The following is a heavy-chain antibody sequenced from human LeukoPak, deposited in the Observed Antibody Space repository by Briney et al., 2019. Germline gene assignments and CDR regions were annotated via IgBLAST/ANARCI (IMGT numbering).Heavy chain of an antibody. CDR1: GGSFSGYY. Sequence: SETLSLTCAVYGGSFSGYYWSWIRQPPGKGLEWIGEINHSGSTNYNPSLKSRVTISVDTSKNQFSLKLSSMTAADTAVYYCARAHVLLRFGEPLPDAFDIWGQGTMVTVSS. CDR2: INHSGST. J-gene: IGHJ3*02. CDR3: ARAHVLLRFGEPLPDAFDI. D-gene: IGHD3-10*01. V-gene: IGHV4-34*01.